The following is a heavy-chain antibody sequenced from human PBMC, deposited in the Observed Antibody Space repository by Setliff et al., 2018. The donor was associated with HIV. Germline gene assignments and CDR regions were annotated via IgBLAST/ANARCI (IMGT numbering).Heavy chain of an antibody. CDR1: GGSVDSRDYY. CDR2: IYSSGKT. Sequence: SETLSLTCAVSGGSVDSRDYYWSWIRQPPGRALEWIGRIYSSGKTNYNPSLKSRLKMSIDTSKNQFSLMLNSVTAADTAVYFCARDPYCSGDGCFRYYQHWGRGTLVTVSS. V-gene: IGHV4-61*08. D-gene: IGHD2-15*01. CDR3: ARDPYCSGDGCFRYYQH. J-gene: IGHJ1*01.